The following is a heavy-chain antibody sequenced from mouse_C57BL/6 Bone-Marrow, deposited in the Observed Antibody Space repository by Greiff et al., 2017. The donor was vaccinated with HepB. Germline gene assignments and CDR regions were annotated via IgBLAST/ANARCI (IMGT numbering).Heavy chain of an antibody. D-gene: IGHD2-14*01. J-gene: IGHJ1*03. CDR3: ARSRATMGTYGYFDV. CDR2: IRNKANGYTT. Sequence: EVQVVESGGGLVQPGGSLSLSCAASGFTFPAYYMSWVRQPPGQALEWLGFIRNKANGYTTEYSASVKGRFTISRDNSQSILYLQMNALRAEDSATYDCARSRATMGTYGYFDVWGTGTTVTVSS. CDR1: GFTFPAYY. V-gene: IGHV7-3*01.